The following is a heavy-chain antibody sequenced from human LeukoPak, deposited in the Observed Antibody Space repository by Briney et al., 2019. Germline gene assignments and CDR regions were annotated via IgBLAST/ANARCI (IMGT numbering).Heavy chain of an antibody. CDR1: GGSISGHY. D-gene: IGHD6-13*01. CDR3: ARYTSHVFDY. V-gene: IGHV4-59*11. Sequence: SETLSLTCTVSGGSISGHYWSWIRQPPGKALEWIGYIFYTGSAYYNPSLKSRVIISLDTSKNQFSLKLSPVTAADAAVYYCARYTSHVFDYWGQGTLVTVSS. J-gene: IGHJ4*02. CDR2: IFYTGSA.